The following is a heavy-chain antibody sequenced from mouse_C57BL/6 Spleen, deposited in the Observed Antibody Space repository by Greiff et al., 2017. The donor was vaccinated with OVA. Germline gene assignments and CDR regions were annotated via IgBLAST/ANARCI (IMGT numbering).Heavy chain of an antibody. CDR2: IRSKSNNYAT. CDR3: VRQGYYGSSYVWFAY. Sequence: EVMLVESGGGLVQPKGSLKLSCAASGFSFNTYAMNWVRQAPGKGLEWVARIRSKSNNYATYYADSVKDRFTISRDDSESMLYLQMNNLKTEDTAMYYCVRQGYYGSSYVWFAYWGQGTLVTVSA. V-gene: IGHV10-1*01. CDR1: GFSFNTYA. D-gene: IGHD1-1*01. J-gene: IGHJ3*01.